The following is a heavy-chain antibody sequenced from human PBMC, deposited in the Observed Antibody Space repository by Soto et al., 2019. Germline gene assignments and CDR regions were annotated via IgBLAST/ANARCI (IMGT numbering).Heavy chain of an antibody. CDR3: ARRLHSYDYFDY. V-gene: IGHV2-70*11. Sequence: SGPTLVNPTQTLTLTCTFSGFSLRNSGMCVGWIRQPPGKALEWLARIDWGDDKYYSTSLKTRLTISKDTSKNQVVLTMTNMDPVDTATYYCARRLHSYDYFDYWGQGTLVTVSP. D-gene: IGHD2-15*01. J-gene: IGHJ4*02. CDR1: GFSLRNSGMC. CDR2: IDWGDDK.